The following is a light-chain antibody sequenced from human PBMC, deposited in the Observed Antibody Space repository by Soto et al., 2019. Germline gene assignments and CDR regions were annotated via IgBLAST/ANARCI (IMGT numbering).Light chain of an antibody. Sequence: DIHMTQSPSTLSASVGDRVTITCRASQSISNWLAWYQQKPGKAPKLLIYKTSNLDSGVQSRFSGSGSGTEFSLTISSLQPDDFATYYCQQYKSFSLTFGGGTRVEVK. CDR1: QSISNW. V-gene: IGKV1-5*03. CDR2: KTS. CDR3: QQYKSFSLT. J-gene: IGKJ4*01.